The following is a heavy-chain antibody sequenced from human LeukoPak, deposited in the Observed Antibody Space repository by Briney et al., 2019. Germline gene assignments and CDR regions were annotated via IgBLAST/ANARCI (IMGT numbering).Heavy chain of an antibody. CDR1: GGSISSSSYY. V-gene: IGHV4-39*07. D-gene: IGHD1-26*01. CDR2: INRSGST. CDR3: ARGGAPGFRVRWELRGNFDY. J-gene: IGHJ4*02. Sequence: TSETLSLTCTVSGGSISSSSYYWSWIRQPPGKGLEWIGEINRSGSTNYNPSLKSRVTISVDTSKNQFSLKLSSVTAADTAVYYCARGGAPGFRVRWELRGNFDYWGQGTLVTVSS.